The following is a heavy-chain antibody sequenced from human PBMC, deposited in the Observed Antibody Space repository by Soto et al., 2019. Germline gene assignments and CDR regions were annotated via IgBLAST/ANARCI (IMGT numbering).Heavy chain of an antibody. D-gene: IGHD3-22*01. J-gene: IGHJ3*02. Sequence: QVQLVESGGGVVQPGRSLRLSCAASGFTFSSYGMHCVRQAPGKGLVWVAVIWYDGSNKYYADSVKGRLTISRDNPNNTLYLQMNSPRAEHTAVHYYARDPGYYDISDAPTSRFDIWGQGTMVTVSS. CDR2: IWYDGSNK. CDR1: GFTFSSYG. CDR3: ARDPGYYDISDAPTSRFDI. V-gene: IGHV3-33*01.